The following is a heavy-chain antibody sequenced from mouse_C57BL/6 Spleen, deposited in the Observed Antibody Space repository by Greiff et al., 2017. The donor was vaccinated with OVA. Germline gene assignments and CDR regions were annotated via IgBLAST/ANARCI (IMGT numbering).Heavy chain of an antibody. Sequence: EVQLQESGGGLVQPGGSMKLSCAASGFTFSDAWMDWVRQSPETGLEWVAEIRNKANNHATYYPESVKGRFTISRDDSKSSVYLQMNSLRAEDTGIYYCTGVYDGYYENYFDYWGQGTTLTVSS. J-gene: IGHJ2*01. CDR1: GFTFSDAW. CDR3: TGVYDGYYENYFDY. D-gene: IGHD2-3*01. CDR2: IRNKANNHAT. V-gene: IGHV6-6*01.